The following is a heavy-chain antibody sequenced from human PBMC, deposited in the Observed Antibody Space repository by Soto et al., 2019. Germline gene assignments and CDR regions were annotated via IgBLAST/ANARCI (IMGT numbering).Heavy chain of an antibody. CDR1: GFTFSAYD. Sequence: PVGSLRLSCAASGFTFSAYDMHWVRQTTGKGLEWVSAIGAADDPYYLGSVKGRFTISRENAKNSLYLQMNSLRAEDTAVYYCARAYSGRLPRRADYYFDMDVWGQGTTVTVSS. V-gene: IGHV3-13*05. D-gene: IGHD2-15*01. CDR3: ARAYSGRLPRRADYYFDMDV. CDR2: IGAADDP. J-gene: IGHJ6*02.